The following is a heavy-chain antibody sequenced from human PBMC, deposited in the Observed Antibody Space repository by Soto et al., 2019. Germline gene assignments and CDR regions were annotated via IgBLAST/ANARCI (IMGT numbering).Heavy chain of an antibody. CDR3: ARLYGEQRWDNWFDP. Sequence: QVQLVQSGAEVKKPGSSMKVSCKASGGTFSSYAISWVRQAPGQGLEWMGGIIPIFGTANYAQKFQGRVTITADESTSSAYMELSSLRSEDTAVYYCARLYGEQRWDNWFDPWGQGTLVTVSS. J-gene: IGHJ5*02. CDR1: GGTFSSYA. D-gene: IGHD4-17*01. CDR2: IIPIFGTA. V-gene: IGHV1-69*01.